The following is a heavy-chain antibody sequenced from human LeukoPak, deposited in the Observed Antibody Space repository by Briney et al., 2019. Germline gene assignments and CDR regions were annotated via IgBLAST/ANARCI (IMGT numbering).Heavy chain of an antibody. Sequence: EGSLRLSCAASGFTFSSYAMSWVRQAPGKGLEWVSAISGSGDSTYYGDSVKGRFTISRDNSKNTLYLQMNSLRAEDTAVYYCAKDVGKWESLHFFDYWGQGTLVTVSS. CDR1: GFTFSSYA. J-gene: IGHJ4*02. D-gene: IGHD1-26*01. CDR3: AKDVGKWESLHFFDY. V-gene: IGHV3-23*01. CDR2: ISGSGDST.